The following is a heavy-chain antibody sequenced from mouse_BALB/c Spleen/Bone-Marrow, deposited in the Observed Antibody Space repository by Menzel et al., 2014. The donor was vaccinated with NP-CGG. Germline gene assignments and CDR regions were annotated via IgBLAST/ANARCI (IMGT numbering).Heavy chain of an antibody. D-gene: IGHD2-4*01. CDR3: ARHDYAY. CDR1: GFTFSSYA. J-gene: IGHJ3*01. V-gene: IGHV5-9-3*01. CDR2: ISSGGSYT. Sequence: EVKVVESGGGLVKPGGSLKLSCAASGFTFSSYAMSWVRQTPEKRLEWVATISSGGSYTYYPDSVKGRFTISRDNAKNTLYLQMSSLRSEDTATYYCARHDYAYWGQGTLVTVSA.